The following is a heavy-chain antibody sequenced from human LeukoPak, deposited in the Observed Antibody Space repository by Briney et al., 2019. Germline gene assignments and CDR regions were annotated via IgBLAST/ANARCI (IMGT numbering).Heavy chain of an antibody. Sequence: SETLSLTCTVSGGSISSGDYYWSWIRQPPGKGLEWIGYIYYSGSTYYNPSLKGRVTISVDTSKNQFSLKLSSVTAADTAVYYCARDRGGTDKGLCSSTSCFNYYFDYWGQGTLVTVSS. CDR2: IYYSGST. V-gene: IGHV4-30-4*08. CDR3: ARDRGGTDKGLCSSTSCFNYYFDY. CDR1: GGSISSGDYY. J-gene: IGHJ4*02. D-gene: IGHD2-2*01.